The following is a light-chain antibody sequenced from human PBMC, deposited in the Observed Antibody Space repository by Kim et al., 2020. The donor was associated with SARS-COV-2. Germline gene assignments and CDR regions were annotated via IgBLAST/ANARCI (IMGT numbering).Light chain of an antibody. Sequence: AAEGNRVTITCRASQDITNDLGWYQQKPGESPKRLIYAASNLQSGVPSRFSGSGSGTEFTLTISSLQPEDFATYYCLQYTDFPWTFGQGTKVDIK. CDR2: AAS. CDR3: LQYTDFPWT. J-gene: IGKJ1*01. CDR1: QDITND. V-gene: IGKV1-17*01.